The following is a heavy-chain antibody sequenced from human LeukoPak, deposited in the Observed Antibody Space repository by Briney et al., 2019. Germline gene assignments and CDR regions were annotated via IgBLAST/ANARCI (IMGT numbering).Heavy chain of an antibody. D-gene: IGHD3-9*01. CDR3: AKDASSYFEVYYFDY. J-gene: IGHJ4*02. CDR2: ISGSGGST. V-gene: IGHV3-23*01. CDR1: GFTFITYA. Sequence: VGSLRLSCAASGFTFITYAMSSVRPAPGKGLEWVSAISGSGGSTYYADTVKGRFTISRDNSKNTLYLQMNSLRAEDTAVYYCAKDASSYFEVYYFDYWGQGTLVTVSS.